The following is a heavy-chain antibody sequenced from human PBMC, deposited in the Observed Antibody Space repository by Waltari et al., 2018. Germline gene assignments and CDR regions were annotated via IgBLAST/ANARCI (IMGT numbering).Heavy chain of an antibody. CDR3: ASPTPSSRLLQSKFGGTLDY. J-gene: IGHJ4*02. CDR2: IIPIFGTA. CDR1: GYTFTGNY. D-gene: IGHD2-15*01. V-gene: IGHV1-69*06. Sequence: QVQLVQSGAEVKKPGASVKVSCKASGYTFTGNYIHWVRQAPGQGLEWMGGIIPIFGTANYAQKFQGRVTITADKSTSTAYMELSSLRSEDTAVYYCASPTPSSRLLQSKFGGTLDYWGQGTLVTVSS.